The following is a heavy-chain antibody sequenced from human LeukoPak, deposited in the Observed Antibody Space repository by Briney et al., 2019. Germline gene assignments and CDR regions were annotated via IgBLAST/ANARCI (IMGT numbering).Heavy chain of an antibody. J-gene: IGHJ6*02. D-gene: IGHD6-19*01. V-gene: IGHV3-21*01. CDR1: GFTFSGYS. CDR2: ITSSSYI. CDR3: ATQYGWGMDV. Sequence: GGSLRLSCAASGFTFSGYSMNWVRQAPGKGLEWVSSITSSSYIYYVDSVKGRFTISRDNAKNSLSLQMNSLRAEDTAVYYCATQYGWGMDVWGQGTTVTVSS.